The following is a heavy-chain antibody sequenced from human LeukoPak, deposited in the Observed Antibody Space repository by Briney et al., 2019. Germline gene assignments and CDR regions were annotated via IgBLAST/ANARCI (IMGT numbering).Heavy chain of an antibody. CDR3: AKDMRGSGSQSYYYYYYGMDV. Sequence: PGRSLRLSCAASGSTFDDYAMHWVRQAPGKGLEWVSGISWNSGSIGYADSVKGRFTISRDNAKNSLYLQMNSLRAEDTALYYCAKDMRGSGSQSYYYYYYGMDVWGQGTTVTVSS. CDR1: GSTFDDYA. D-gene: IGHD1-26*01. J-gene: IGHJ6*02. V-gene: IGHV3-9*01. CDR2: ISWNSGSI.